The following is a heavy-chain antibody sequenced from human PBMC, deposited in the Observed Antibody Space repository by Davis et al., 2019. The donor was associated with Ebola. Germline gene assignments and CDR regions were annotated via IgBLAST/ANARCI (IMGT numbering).Heavy chain of an antibody. Sequence: GESLKISCAASGFSLSRYWMHWVRQAPGKGLVWVSRIKSDGSTKSYADSVKGRFTISRDNAKNTLFLQMNSLRAEDTAVYYCAKYTTTAASRYFDPWGQGTLVTVSS. CDR3: AKYTTTAASRYFDP. CDR2: IKSDGSTK. CDR1: GFSLSRYW. V-gene: IGHV3-74*01. J-gene: IGHJ5*02. D-gene: IGHD4-17*01.